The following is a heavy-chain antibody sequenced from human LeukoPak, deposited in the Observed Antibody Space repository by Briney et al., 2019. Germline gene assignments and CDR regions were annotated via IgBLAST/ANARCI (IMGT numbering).Heavy chain of an antibody. J-gene: IGHJ4*02. CDR3: ARRTLRQQLDPKLDY. D-gene: IGHD6-13*01. CDR1: GGSFSGYY. CDR2: INHSGST. V-gene: IGHV4-34*01. Sequence: PSETLSLTCAVYGGSFSGYYWSWIRQPPGKGLEWIGEINHSGSTNYNPSLKSRVTISVDTSKNQFSLKLSSVTAADTAMYYCARRTLRQQLDPKLDYWGQGTLVTVSS.